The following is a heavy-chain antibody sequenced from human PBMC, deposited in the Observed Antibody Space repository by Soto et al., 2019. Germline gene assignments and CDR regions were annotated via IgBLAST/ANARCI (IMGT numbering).Heavy chain of an antibody. CDR2: IIGSNGDT. J-gene: IGHJ4*02. D-gene: IGHD6-19*01. CDR3: GRGGVAVSGTYDD. CDR1: GYTFTNYG. V-gene: IGHV1-18*01. Sequence: QVRLVQPGAEVKESGASVKVSCQASGYTFTNYGGAWVRRAPGRGLEWMGWIIGSNGDTKYAQNPQNRVTLTTDTSTNTAYMELSSLRPDDTAIYFCGRGGVAVSGTYDDWGQGTLVTVSS.